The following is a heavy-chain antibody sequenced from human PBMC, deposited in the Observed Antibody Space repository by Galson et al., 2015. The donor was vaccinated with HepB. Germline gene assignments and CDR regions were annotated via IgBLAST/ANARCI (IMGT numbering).Heavy chain of an antibody. V-gene: IGHV3-23*01. CDR3: ATAYRCSGGRCDSLGDY. J-gene: IGHJ4*02. D-gene: IGHD2-15*01. CDR1: GFTFSSYA. Sequence: SLRLSCAASGFTFSSYAMSWVRQAPGKGLEWVSAISGSGYTTYYGDSAEGRFTISRDNSKKPPYLQMNSLRAEDTAIYYCATAYRCSGGRCDSLGDYWGQGTLVTVSS. CDR2: ISGSGYTT.